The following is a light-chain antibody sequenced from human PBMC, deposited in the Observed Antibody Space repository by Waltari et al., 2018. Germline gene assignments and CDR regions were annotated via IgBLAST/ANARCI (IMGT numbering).Light chain of an antibody. Sequence: QSALTQPXXVSGSPGQSITISCTGTSSDVGXYNYVSWXQQHPGKAPKLMIYDVSKRPSGVXXRXSXSKSGNTASLTISGLXAEDEAXXXCSSYTSSSXFXVFGGXTXLTVL. V-gene: IGLV2-14*01. CDR1: SSDVGXYNY. CDR2: DVS. CDR3: SSYTSSSXFXV. J-gene: IGLJ2*01.